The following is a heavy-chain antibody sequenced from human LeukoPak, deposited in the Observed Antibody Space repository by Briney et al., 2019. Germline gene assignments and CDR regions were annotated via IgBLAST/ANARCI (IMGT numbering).Heavy chain of an antibody. CDR2: ISSSSSYI. V-gene: IGHV3-21*01. Sequence: PGGSLRLSCAASGFTFSSYSMNWVRQAPGKRLEWVSSISSSSSYIYYADSVKGRFTISRDNAKNSLYLQMNSLRAEDTAVYYCARGPPPAGMDVWGKGTTVTVSS. CDR3: ARGPPPAGMDV. CDR1: GFTFSSYS. J-gene: IGHJ6*04.